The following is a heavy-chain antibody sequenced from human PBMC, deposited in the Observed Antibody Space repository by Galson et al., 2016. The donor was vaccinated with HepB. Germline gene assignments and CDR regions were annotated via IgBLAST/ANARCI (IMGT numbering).Heavy chain of an antibody. CDR2: IYYAGHT. V-gene: IGHV4-39*01. CDR3: ARHKTNGDWFDP. J-gene: IGHJ5*02. D-gene: IGHD2-8*01. Sequence: SETLSLTCAVSGDSISSPTYHWGWIRQPPGKGLGWIGTIYYAGHTYYSPSLRTRLMMSMDTSKNQFSLNLISVTAADTAVYFCARHKTNGDWFDPWGQGTLVTVSS. CDR1: GDSISSPTYH.